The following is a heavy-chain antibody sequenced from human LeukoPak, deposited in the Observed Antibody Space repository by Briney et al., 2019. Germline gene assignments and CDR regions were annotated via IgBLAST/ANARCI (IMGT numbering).Heavy chain of an antibody. CDR3: ARVVPLGYYDSSGYPDY. J-gene: IGHJ4*02. Sequence: SGGSLRLSCAASGFTFSSYAMHWVRQAPGKGLEWVAVISYDGSNKYYADSVKGRFTISRDNSKNTLYLQMNSLRAEDTAVYYCARVVPLGYYDSSGYPDYWGQGTLVTVSS. CDR2: ISYDGSNK. CDR1: GFTFSSYA. V-gene: IGHV3-30-3*01. D-gene: IGHD3-22*01.